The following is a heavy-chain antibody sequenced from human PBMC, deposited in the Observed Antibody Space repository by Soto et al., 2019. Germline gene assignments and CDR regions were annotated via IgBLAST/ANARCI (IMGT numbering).Heavy chain of an antibody. CDR1: GGSISSYY. Sequence: SETLSLTCIISGGSISSYYWSWIRQPAGKGLEWIGRIYSSGSANYSPSLKSRVTMSVDTSRNQFSLKLSSVTAADTAVYYCARGGSCSGGSCYPGSVSNYGTDVWGQGTTVTVSS. D-gene: IGHD2-15*01. CDR2: IYSSGSA. J-gene: IGHJ6*02. CDR3: ARGGSCSGGSCYPGSVSNYGTDV. V-gene: IGHV4-4*07.